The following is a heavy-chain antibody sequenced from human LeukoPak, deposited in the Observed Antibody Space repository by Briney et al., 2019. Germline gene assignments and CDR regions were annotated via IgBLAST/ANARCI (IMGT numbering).Heavy chain of an antibody. Sequence: PGGSLRLSCAASEFVFSNYEMNWVRQAPGKGLEWVSVIYSGGSTYYADSVKGRFTISRDNSKNTLYLQMNSLRAEDTAVYYCARDPQQLGYFDLWGRGTLVTVSS. J-gene: IGHJ2*01. CDR1: EFVFSNYE. D-gene: IGHD6-13*01. V-gene: IGHV3-66*01. CDR2: IYSGGST. CDR3: ARDPQQLGYFDL.